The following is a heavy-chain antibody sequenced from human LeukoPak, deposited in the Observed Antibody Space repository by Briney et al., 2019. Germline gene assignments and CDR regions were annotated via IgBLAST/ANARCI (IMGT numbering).Heavy chain of an antibody. CDR2: ISAYNGNT. CDR3: AREHHRARQELDAFDI. CDR1: GYTFTSYG. Sequence: ASVKVSCKASGYTFTSYGISWVRQAPGQGLEWMGWISAYNGNTNYAQKFQGRVTITADESTSTAYMELSSLRSEDTAVYYCAREHHRARQELDAFDIWGQGTMVTVSS. V-gene: IGHV1-18*01. D-gene: IGHD1-26*01. J-gene: IGHJ3*02.